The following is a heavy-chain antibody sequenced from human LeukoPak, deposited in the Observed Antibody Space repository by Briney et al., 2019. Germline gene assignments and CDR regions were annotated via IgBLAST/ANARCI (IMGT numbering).Heavy chain of an antibody. CDR3: ARVGGDDSTGHYSVDY. CDR2: LHHSGST. Sequence: SETLSLTCAVSGYSITSTYWRGWIRQTPGRGLEWIGSLHHSGSTSYSPSLKSRVTISVDTSKNQFSLRLSSVTAADTAVYYCARVGGDDSTGHYSVDYWGQGTLVTVSS. D-gene: IGHD3-22*01. J-gene: IGHJ4*02. V-gene: IGHV4-38-2*01. CDR1: GYSITSTYW.